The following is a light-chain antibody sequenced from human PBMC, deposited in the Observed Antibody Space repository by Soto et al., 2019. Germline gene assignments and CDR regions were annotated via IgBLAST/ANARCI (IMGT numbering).Light chain of an antibody. CDR2: RAS. CDR3: QQSYTSPPWT. Sequence: DIQMTQSPSSLSASVGDRVTISCRASRIISTYLNWYQQKPGTAPRLLISRASSVKSGVPPRFSGSGSGRDFTLTISSLRPEDIATYCCQQSYTSPPWTFGQGTKVEVK. CDR1: RIISTY. V-gene: IGKV1-39*01. J-gene: IGKJ1*01.